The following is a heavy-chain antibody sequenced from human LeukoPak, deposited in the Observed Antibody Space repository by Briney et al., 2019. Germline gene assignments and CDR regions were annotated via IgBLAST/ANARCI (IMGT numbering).Heavy chain of an antibody. V-gene: IGHV3-30*02. D-gene: IGHD3-22*01. Sequence: PGGSLRLSCAASGLTFSSYGMHWVRQAPGKGLDWVAFIRYDGSNKYYADSVKGRFTISRDNSKNTLYLQMNSLRAEDTAVYYCVSDEGYYSDTSAYSSWGQGTLVTVSS. CDR1: GLTFSSYG. CDR3: VSDEGYYSDTSAYSS. J-gene: IGHJ5*02. CDR2: IRYDGSNK.